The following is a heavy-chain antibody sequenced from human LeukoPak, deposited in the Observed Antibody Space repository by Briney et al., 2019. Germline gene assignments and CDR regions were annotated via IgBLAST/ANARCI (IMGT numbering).Heavy chain of an antibody. J-gene: IGHJ4*02. Sequence: GGSLRLSCAASGFTFNNYGMHWVRQAPGKGLEWVAFIRYNGNNQYYADSVKGRFTISRDNSKNTLYLQMNSLRAEDTAVYYYTRSYSYGGIHYWGQGTLVTVSS. CDR2: IRYNGNNQ. V-gene: IGHV3-30*02. CDR1: GFTFNNYG. CDR3: TRSYSYGGIHY. D-gene: IGHD5-18*01.